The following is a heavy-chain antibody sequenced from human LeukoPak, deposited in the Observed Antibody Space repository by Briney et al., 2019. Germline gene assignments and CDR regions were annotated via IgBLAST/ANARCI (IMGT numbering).Heavy chain of an antibody. CDR3: VRGGPIAY. CDR1: GFTLSTYG. D-gene: IGHD3/OR15-3a*01. CDR2: ISSDGSNK. Sequence: GRSLRLSCAASGFTLSTYGMHWVRQARGKGLEWVAVISSDGSNKFYADSVKGRFTISRDNAKNTLYLQMNSLRAEDTAVYYCVRGGPIAYWGQGTLVTVSS. V-gene: IGHV3-30*03. J-gene: IGHJ4*02.